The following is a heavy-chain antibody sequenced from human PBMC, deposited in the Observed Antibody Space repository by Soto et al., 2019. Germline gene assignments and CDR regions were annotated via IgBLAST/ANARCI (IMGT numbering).Heavy chain of an antibody. D-gene: IGHD2-2*01. V-gene: IGHV3-23*01. CDR3: AKAFREDQLPLAPVVY. J-gene: IGHJ4*02. CDR2: ISGSGGST. Sequence: GGSLRLSCAASGFTFSSYATSWVRQAPGKGLEWVSAISGSGGSTYYADSVKGRFTISRDNSKNTLYLQMNSLRAEDTAVYYCAKAFREDQLPLAPVVYWGQGTLVTVSS. CDR1: GFTFSSYA.